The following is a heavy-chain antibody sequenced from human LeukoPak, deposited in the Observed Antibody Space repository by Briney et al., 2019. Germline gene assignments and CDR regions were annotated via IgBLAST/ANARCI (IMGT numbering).Heavy chain of an antibody. CDR2: IYHTGNA. CDR1: GYSISSGYF. J-gene: IGHJ6*03. Sequence: PSETLSLTCNVSGYSISSGYFWGWVRQAPGKGLEWIGEIYHTGNANYNPSLQSRVIISLDRSKNQFSLRLNSVTAADTAVYFCARDADGTDLHYYHMDVWGKGTTVTVSS. D-gene: IGHD3/OR15-3a*01. CDR3: ARDADGTDLHYYHMDV. V-gene: IGHV4-38-2*02.